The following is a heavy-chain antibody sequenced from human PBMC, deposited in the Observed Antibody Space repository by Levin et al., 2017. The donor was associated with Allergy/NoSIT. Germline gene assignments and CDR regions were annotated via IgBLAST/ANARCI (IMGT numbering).Heavy chain of an antibody. Sequence: TGGSLRLSCAVSGYSISSGYYWGWIRQPPGKGLEWIGSIYHSGSTYYNPSLKSRVTISVDTSKNQFSLKLSSVTAADTAVYYCARDLFTMIAKYYFDYWGQGTLVTVSS. V-gene: IGHV4-38-2*02. CDR1: GYSISSGYY. CDR3: ARDLFTMIAKYYFDY. CDR2: IYHSGST. D-gene: IGHD3-22*01. J-gene: IGHJ4*02.